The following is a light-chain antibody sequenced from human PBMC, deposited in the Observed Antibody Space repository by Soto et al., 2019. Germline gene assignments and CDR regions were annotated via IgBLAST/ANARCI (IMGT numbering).Light chain of an antibody. J-gene: IGLJ1*01. CDR3: NSYTSASFYV. CDR1: TSDIAGYNY. V-gene: IGLV2-14*01. CDR2: EVT. Sequence: SALAQRASVSGSPGQSITISCTGATSDIAGYNYVSWYQQHPGKAPKLLIYEVTSRVSGVSHRFSGSKSGNTASLTISGLQAEDEAEYYCNSYTSASFYVFGTGTKVTVL.